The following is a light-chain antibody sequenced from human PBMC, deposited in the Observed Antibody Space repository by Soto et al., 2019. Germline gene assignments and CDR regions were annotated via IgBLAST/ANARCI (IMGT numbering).Light chain of an antibody. J-gene: IGKJ5*01. Sequence: EIQMTQTPSSLRAAGRYRFTFTFLASQSITTYLNWYQQKPGKAPKLLIYAASSLQSGVPSRFSGSGSGTDFTLTISTLQPEDFATYYCQQSSRSPITFGQGTRLEI. CDR3: QQSSRSPIT. V-gene: IGKV1-39*01. CDR2: AAS. CDR1: QSITTY.